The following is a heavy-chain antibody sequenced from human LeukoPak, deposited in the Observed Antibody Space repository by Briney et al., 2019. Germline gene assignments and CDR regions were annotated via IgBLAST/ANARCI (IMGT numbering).Heavy chain of an antibody. Sequence: PGRSLRLSCAASGFTFSSYAMHWVRQAPGKGLEWVAVISYDGSNKYYADSVKGRFTISRDNSKNTLYLQMNSLRAEDTAVYYCAKVATVTRNFDYWGQGTLVTVSS. CDR3: AKVATVTRNFDY. V-gene: IGHV3-30*04. D-gene: IGHD4-17*01. CDR2: ISYDGSNK. CDR1: GFTFSSYA. J-gene: IGHJ4*02.